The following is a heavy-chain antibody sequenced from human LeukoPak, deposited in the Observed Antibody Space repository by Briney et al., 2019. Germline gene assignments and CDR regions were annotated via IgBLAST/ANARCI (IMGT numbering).Heavy chain of an antibody. CDR3: ARVAATAFDY. V-gene: IGHV4-38-2*02. D-gene: IGHD1-26*01. Sequence: SETLSLTCTVSGYSISSGYYWGWIRQPPGRGLEWIGSIYHSGSTYYNPSLKSRVTISVDKSKNQFFLKLNSVTAADTAVYYCARVAATAFDYWGQGTLVTVSS. J-gene: IGHJ4*02. CDR2: IYHSGST. CDR1: GYSISSGYY.